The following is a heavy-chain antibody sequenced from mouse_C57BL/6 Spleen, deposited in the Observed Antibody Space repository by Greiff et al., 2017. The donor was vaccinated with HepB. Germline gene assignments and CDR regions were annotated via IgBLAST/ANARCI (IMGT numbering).Heavy chain of an antibody. CDR1: GYTFTSYW. D-gene: IGHD3-3*01. CDR3: ARRGDRGYFDY. J-gene: IGHJ2*01. Sequence: QVQLQQSGTVLARPGASVKMSCKASGYTFTSYWMHWVKQRPGQGLEWIGMIHPNSGSTNYNEKFKSKATLTVDKSTSTAYMQLSSLTSEDSAVYYCARRGDRGYFDYWGQGTTLTVSS. CDR2: IHPNSGST. V-gene: IGHV1-64*01.